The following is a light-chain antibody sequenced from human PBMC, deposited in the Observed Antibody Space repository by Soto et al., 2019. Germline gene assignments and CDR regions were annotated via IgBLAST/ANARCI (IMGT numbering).Light chain of an antibody. J-gene: IGLJ1*01. V-gene: IGLV2-14*01. Sequence: QSAPTQPASVSGSPGQSITISCTGTSSDIGSHDYVSWYQHHPGKAPKLIIYEVTNRPSGVSDRFSGSKSGSTASLTISGLQAEDEADYHCSSYTSSSTLYVFGTGTKLTVL. CDR3: SSYTSSSTLYV. CDR1: SSDIGSHDY. CDR2: EVT.